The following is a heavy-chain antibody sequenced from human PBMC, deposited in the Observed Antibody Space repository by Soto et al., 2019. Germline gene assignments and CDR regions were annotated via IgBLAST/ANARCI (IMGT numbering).Heavy chain of an antibody. CDR3: AKGGGGGYYFDY. CDR1: GFTFSSYA. CDR2: ISAGGGST. D-gene: IGHD2-15*01. V-gene: IGHV3-23*01. J-gene: IGHJ4*02. Sequence: GGSLRLSCAATGFTFSSYAMSWVRQAPGKGLEWVSSISAGGGSTYYADSVKGRFTIFRDNSKITLYLQINSLRAEDTALYYCAKGGGGGYYFDYWGQGT.